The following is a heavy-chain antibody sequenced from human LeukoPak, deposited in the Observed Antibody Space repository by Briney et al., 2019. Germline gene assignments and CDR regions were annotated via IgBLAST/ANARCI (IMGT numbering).Heavy chain of an antibody. V-gene: IGHV3-7*03. J-gene: IGHJ6*02. D-gene: IGHD3-16*01. CDR1: GFPFSSYW. CDR3: ARGGGLDV. CDR2: INHNGNVN. Sequence: GGSLRLSCVASGFPFSSYWMTWVRQAPGRGLEWVASINHNGNVNYYVDSVKGRFTISRDNAKNSLYLQMSNLRAEDTAVYFCARGGGLDVWGQGATVTVSS.